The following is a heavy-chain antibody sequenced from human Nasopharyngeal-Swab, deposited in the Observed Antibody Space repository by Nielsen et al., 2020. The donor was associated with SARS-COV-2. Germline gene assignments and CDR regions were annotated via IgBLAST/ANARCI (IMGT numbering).Heavy chain of an antibody. CDR2: IYPGDSDT. V-gene: IGHV5-51*01. J-gene: IGHJ6*02. CDR1: GYIFTSYW. D-gene: IGHD2-21*02. CDR3: ARLPHCGGDCPPDV. Sequence: GESLKISCKGSGYIFTSYWIGWVRQMPGKGLEWMGIIYPGDSDTIYGPSFEGQVTISADMSIDTAYLQWSSLKASDTAIYFCARLPHCGGDCPPDVWGQGTSVTVSS.